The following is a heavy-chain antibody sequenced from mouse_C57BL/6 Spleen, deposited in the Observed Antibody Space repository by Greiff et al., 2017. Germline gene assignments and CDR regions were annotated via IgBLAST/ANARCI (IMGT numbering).Heavy chain of an antibody. CDR1: GYTFTSYW. Sequence: VQLQQPGAELVMPGASVKLSCKASGYTFTSYWMHWVKQRPGQGLEWIGEIDPSDSYTNYNQKFKGKSTLTVDKSSSTAYMQLSSLTSEDSAVYYCARRTVVATSAMDYWGQGTSVTVSS. D-gene: IGHD1-1*01. CDR3: ARRTVVATSAMDY. J-gene: IGHJ4*01. V-gene: IGHV1-69*01. CDR2: IDPSDSYT.